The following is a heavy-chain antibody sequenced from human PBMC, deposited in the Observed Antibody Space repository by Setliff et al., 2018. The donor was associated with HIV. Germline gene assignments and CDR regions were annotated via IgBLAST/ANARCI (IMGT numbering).Heavy chain of an antibody. D-gene: IGHD2-8*02. CDR2: VYTTGGT. V-gene: IGHV4-61*09. Sequence: TLSLTCTVSGGSISSGIYYWIWTRQPAGKGLEWIGHVYTTGGTNYNPSLESRLTLSVDTSRNQFSLRLSSVTAADTAVYYCARAPTGVTNAFDIWGQGTMVTVSS. CDR3: ARAPTGVTNAFDI. J-gene: IGHJ3*02. CDR1: GGSISSGIYY.